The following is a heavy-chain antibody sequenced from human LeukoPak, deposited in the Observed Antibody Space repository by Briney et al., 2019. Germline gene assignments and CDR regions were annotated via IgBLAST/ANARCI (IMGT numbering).Heavy chain of an antibody. CDR3: ARDSGHYYDRPTPFDY. D-gene: IGHD3-22*01. CDR1: GYTFTSYG. J-gene: IGHJ4*02. V-gene: IGHV1-18*01. Sequence: ASVKVSCKASGYTFTSYGISWVRQAPGQGLEWMGWISAYNGNTNYAQKLQGRVTMTTDTSTSTAYMELRSLRSDDTAVYYCARDSGHYYDRPTPFDYWGQGTLVTVSS. CDR2: ISAYNGNT.